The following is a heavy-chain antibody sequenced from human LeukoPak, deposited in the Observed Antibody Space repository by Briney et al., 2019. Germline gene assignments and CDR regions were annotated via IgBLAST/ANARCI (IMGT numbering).Heavy chain of an antibody. J-gene: IGHJ3*02. V-gene: IGHV3-15*01. CDR2: IKSKTDGGTT. CDR1: GFTFSSYS. D-gene: IGHD3-3*01. CDR3: TTEYTIFGVVMDAFDI. Sequence: PGGSLRLSCAASGFTFSSYSMNWVRQAPGKGLEWVGRIKSKTDGGTTDYAAPVKGRFTISRDDSKNTLYLQMSSLKTEDTAVYYCTTEYTIFGVVMDAFDIWGQGTMVTVSS.